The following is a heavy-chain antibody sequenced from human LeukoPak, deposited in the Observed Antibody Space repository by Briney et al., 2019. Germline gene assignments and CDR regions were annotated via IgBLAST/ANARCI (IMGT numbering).Heavy chain of an antibody. CDR1: GGSITSDH. D-gene: IGHD2/OR15-2a*01. Sequence: SETLSLTCAVSGGSITSDHWNWIRQPPGKGLEWIGCIYYSGSTYCNPSLKSRVTISVDMSKNQFSLRLTSVTAADTAVYYCARKNDFDIWGQGTLVTVSS. V-gene: IGHV4-59*01. CDR3: ARKNDFDI. J-gene: IGHJ3*02. CDR2: IYYSGST.